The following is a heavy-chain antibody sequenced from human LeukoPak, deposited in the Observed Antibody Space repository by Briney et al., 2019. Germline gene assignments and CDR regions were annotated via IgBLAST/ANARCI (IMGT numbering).Heavy chain of an antibody. CDR1: GGTFSSYA. Sequence: GASVKVSCKASGGTFSSYAISWVRQAPGQGLEWMGGIIPIFGTANYAQKFQGRVTITADESTSTAYMELSSLRSDDTAVYYCARAVLPYDILTGYSYYYYYMDVWGKGTTVTISS. J-gene: IGHJ6*03. D-gene: IGHD3-9*01. CDR3: ARAVLPYDILTGYSYYYYYMDV. CDR2: IIPIFGTA. V-gene: IGHV1-69*13.